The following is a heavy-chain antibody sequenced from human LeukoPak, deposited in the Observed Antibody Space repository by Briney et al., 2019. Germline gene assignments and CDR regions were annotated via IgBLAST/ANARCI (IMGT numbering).Heavy chain of an antibody. Sequence: PGRSLRLSCAASGFTFSSYAMSWVRQAPGKGLEWVSAISGSGGSTYYADSVKGRFTISRDNSKNTLYLQMNSLRAEDTAVYYCAKAVPQILTGDEDYWGQGTLVTVSS. CDR2: ISGSGGST. V-gene: IGHV3-23*01. CDR3: AKAVPQILTGDEDY. D-gene: IGHD7-27*01. CDR1: GFTFSSYA. J-gene: IGHJ4*02.